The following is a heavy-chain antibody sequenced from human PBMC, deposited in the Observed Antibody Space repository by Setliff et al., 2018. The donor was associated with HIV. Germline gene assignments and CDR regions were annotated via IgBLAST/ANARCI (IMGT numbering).Heavy chain of an antibody. J-gene: IGHJ6*03. V-gene: IGHV4-31*03. D-gene: IGHD4-17*01. CDR3: ARHGGYSYFYYYYMDV. Sequence: SETLSLTCTASGGSISSGGYYWSWIRQHPGKGLEWIGYIYYSGTTYYNPSLKSRATISVDTSKNQFSLKLTSVTAADTAVYYRARHGGYSYFYYYYMDVWGKGTTVTVSS. CDR2: IYYSGTT. CDR1: GGSISSGGYY.